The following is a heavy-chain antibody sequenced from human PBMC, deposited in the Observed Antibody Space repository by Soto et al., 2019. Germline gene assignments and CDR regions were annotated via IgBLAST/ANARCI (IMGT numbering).Heavy chain of an antibody. V-gene: IGHV1-69*01. CDR2: IIPIFGTT. CDR3: ARDAPVAGTVDAFDI. Sequence: QVQLVQSGAEVKKPGSSMKVSCKASGGTFSSYAITWVRQAPGQGLEWMGGIIPIFGTTKYAQKFQGRVTITADESTTTAYMELSSLRSEDTAVYYCARDAPVAGTVDAFDIWGQGTMLTVFS. J-gene: IGHJ3*02. D-gene: IGHD6-19*01. CDR1: GGTFSSYA.